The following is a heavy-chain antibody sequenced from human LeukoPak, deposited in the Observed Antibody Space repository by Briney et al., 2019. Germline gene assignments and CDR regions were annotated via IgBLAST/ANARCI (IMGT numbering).Heavy chain of an antibody. Sequence: GGSLRLSCAASGFTFTSYEMNWVRQAPGKGLEWVSSISSSSSYIYYADSVKGRFTISRDNAKNSLYLQMNSLRAEDTAVYYCARDREAAMVRGPFDYWGQGTLVTVSS. CDR2: ISSSSSYI. V-gene: IGHV3-21*01. CDR1: GFTFTSYE. D-gene: IGHD3-10*01. J-gene: IGHJ4*02. CDR3: ARDREAAMVRGPFDY.